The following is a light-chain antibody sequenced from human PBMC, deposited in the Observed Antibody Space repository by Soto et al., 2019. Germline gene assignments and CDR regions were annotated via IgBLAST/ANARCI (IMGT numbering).Light chain of an antibody. J-gene: IGKJ2*01. CDR2: DAS. V-gene: IGKV1-33*01. CDR3: QQYDNFPRT. CDR1: QDITNF. Sequence: DIQMTQSPSSLSASVGDRVTITCQASQDITNFLNWYQQSPGKAPKLLIFDASNLKTGVPSRFSGSGSGTDFTFPISSLQPEDIATYYCQQYDNFPRTFGEGTKVDIK.